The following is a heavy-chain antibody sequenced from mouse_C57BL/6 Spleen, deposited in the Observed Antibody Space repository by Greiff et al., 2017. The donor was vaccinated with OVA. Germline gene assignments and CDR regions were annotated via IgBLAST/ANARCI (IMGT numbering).Heavy chain of an antibody. CDR1: GYTFTDYE. D-gene: IGHD4-1*01. J-gene: IGHJ2*01. V-gene: IGHV1-15*01. CDR3: SWDGFDY. Sequence: VQLQQSGAELVRPGASVTLSCKASGYTFTDYEMHWVKQTPVHGLEWIGAIDPETGGTAYNQKFQGKAILTADKSSSTAYMELRSLTSEDSAVYYCSWDGFDYWGQGTTLTVSS. CDR2: IDPETGGT.